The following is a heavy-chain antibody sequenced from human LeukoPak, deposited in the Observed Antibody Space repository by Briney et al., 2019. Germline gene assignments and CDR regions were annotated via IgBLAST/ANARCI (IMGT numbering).Heavy chain of an antibody. D-gene: IGHD2-2*02. Sequence: ASVKVSCKASGYTFTSYAISWVRQAPGQGLEWMGGIIPIFGTANYAQKFQGRVTITTDESTSTAYMELSSLRSEDTAVYYCATRYCSSTSCYMTDYYFDYWGQGTLVTVSS. V-gene: IGHV1-69*05. CDR1: GYTFTSYA. CDR3: ATRYCSSTSCYMTDYYFDY. CDR2: IIPIFGTA. J-gene: IGHJ4*02.